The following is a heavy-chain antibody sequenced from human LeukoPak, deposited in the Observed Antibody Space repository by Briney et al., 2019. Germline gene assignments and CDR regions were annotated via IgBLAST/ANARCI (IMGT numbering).Heavy chain of an antibody. CDR3: ARWLYYDILTGLSYGMDV. CDR1: GGSISSYY. D-gene: IGHD3-9*01. CDR2: IYYSGST. J-gene: IGHJ6*02. Sequence: SETLSLTCTVSGGSISSYYWSWIRQPPGKGLEWIGYIYYSGSTNYNPSLKSRVTISVDTSKNQFSLKLSSVTAADTAVYYCARWLYYDILTGLSYGMDVWGQGTTVTVSS. V-gene: IGHV4-59*01.